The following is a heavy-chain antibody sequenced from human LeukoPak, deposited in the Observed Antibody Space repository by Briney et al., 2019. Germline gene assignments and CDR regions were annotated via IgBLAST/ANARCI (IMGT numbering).Heavy chain of an antibody. J-gene: IGHJ2*01. CDR3: AKGWYFDL. Sequence: GGSLRLSCAASGFTFSNYVMSWVRQAPGKGLEWVSTIRGSGVNTYYAASLKGRFTISRDNSKNTLYLQMNSLRAEDTAVYYCAKGWYFDLWGRGTLVTVSS. V-gene: IGHV3-23*01. CDR1: GFTFSNYV. CDR2: IRGSGVNT.